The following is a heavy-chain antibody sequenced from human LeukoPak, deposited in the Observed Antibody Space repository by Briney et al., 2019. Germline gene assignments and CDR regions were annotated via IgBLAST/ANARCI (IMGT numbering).Heavy chain of an antibody. CDR1: GGSISSHY. Sequence: PSETLSLTCTVSGGSISSHYWSWIRQPPGKGLEWIGYIYYSGSTNYNPSLKSRVTISVDTSKNQFSLKLSSVTAADTAVYYCARTVAGTSPWFDPWGQGTLVTVSS. V-gene: IGHV4-59*11. CDR3: ARTVAGTSPWFDP. J-gene: IGHJ5*02. D-gene: IGHD6-19*01. CDR2: IYYSGST.